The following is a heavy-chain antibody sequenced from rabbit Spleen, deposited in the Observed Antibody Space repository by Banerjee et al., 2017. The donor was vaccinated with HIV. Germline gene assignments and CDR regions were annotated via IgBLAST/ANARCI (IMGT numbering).Heavy chain of an antibody. J-gene: IGHJ6*01. Sequence: SLEESGGDLVKPGASLTLTCMSSGVSFSGSSYMCWVRQAPGKGLEWIACIDSGSSGFTYFASWAKGRFTISKTSSTTVTLQMTSLTAADTATYFCARDTSSSFSSYGMDLWGQGTLVTVS. CDR1: GVSFSGSSY. D-gene: IGHD1-1*01. CDR2: IDSGSSGFT. CDR3: ARDTSSSFSSYGMDL. V-gene: IGHV1S40*01.